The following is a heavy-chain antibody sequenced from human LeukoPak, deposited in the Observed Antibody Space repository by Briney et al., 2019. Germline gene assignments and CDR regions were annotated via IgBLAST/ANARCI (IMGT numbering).Heavy chain of an antibody. CDR2: IYYSGSA. CDR1: GGSFSGYY. Sequence: SETLSLTCAVYGGSFSGYYWSWIRQPPGKGLEWIGCIYYSGSAYYNPSLKSRVTISVDMSKSQFSLRLTSVTAADTAVYYCARKNDFDIWGQGTLVTVSS. J-gene: IGHJ3*02. V-gene: IGHV4-59*01. D-gene: IGHD2/OR15-2a*01. CDR3: ARKNDFDI.